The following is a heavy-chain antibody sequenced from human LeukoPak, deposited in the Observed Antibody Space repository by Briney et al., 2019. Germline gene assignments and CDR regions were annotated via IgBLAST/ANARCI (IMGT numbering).Heavy chain of an antibody. D-gene: IGHD5-12*01. CDR3: ARGPSGYHNT. CDR1: GFTFSSYG. V-gene: IGHV3-30*02. Sequence: GGSLRLSCAASGFTFSSYGMHWVRQAPGKGLAWMAFIRHDESYKYHADSVKGRFTISRDNSKNTLYLQMNSLRPEDTAVYYCARGPSGYHNTGGQGTLVTVSS. CDR2: IRHDESYK. J-gene: IGHJ4*02.